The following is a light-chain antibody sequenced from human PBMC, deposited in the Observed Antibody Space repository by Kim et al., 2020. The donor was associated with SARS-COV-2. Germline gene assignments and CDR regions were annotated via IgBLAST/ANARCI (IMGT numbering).Light chain of an antibody. V-gene: IGKV3-15*01. J-gene: IGKJ2*01. CDR1: HGVGTN. Sequence: EIVMTQSPATLSVFPGERATLSCRASHGVGTNLAWYRQKPGQAPRLLIYGGFTRATGIPARFSGDWSGTRLTLTISSVQSEDFAVYYCKQYNNGPYTFGQGTKLEI. CDR2: GGF. CDR3: KQYNNGPYT.